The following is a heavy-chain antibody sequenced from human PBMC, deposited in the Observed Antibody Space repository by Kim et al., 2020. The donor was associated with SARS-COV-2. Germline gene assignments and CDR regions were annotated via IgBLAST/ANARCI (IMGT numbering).Heavy chain of an antibody. CDR1: GGSFSGYY. D-gene: IGHD4-17*01. CDR2: INHSGST. CDR3: ARGKTTFYIWDY. V-gene: IGHV4-34*01. Sequence: SETLSLTCAVYGGSFSGYYWSWIRQPPGKGLEWIGEINHSGSTNYNPSLKSRVTISVDTSKNQFSLKLSSVTAADTAVYYCARGKTTFYIWDYWGQGTLVTVSS. J-gene: IGHJ4*02.